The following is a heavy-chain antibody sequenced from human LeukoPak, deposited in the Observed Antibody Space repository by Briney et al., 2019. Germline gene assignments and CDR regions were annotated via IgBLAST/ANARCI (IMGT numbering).Heavy chain of an antibody. CDR3: ARDDDYMDV. J-gene: IGHJ6*03. CDR2: ISWDGGST. Sequence: PGGSLRLSCAASGFTFSSYSMNWVRQAPGKGLEWVSLISWDGGSTYYADSVKGRFTISRDNSENSLYLQMNSLRTEDTALYYCARDDDYMDVWGKGTTVTVSS. CDR1: GFTFSSYS. V-gene: IGHV3-43*01.